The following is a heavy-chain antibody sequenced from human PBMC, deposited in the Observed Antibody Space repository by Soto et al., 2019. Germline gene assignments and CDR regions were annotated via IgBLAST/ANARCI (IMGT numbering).Heavy chain of an antibody. CDR1: GVSTSNHY. D-gene: IGHD2-2*01. CDR3: ARGGGSPYHDHEFDY. V-gene: IGHV4-59*11. Sequence: SETLSLTCSVSGVSTSNHYWAWIRKPPGQGPEWIGCIYYRGTTNYNASFNSRVTISVDTSKNQFSLKLTSVTTADTAVYYCARGGGSPYHDHEFDYWGQGILVTVS. CDR2: IYYRGTT. J-gene: IGHJ4*02.